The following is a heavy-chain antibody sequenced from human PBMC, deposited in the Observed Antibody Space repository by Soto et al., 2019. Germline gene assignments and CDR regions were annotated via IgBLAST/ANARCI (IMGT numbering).Heavy chain of an antibody. CDR1: GGSISSYY. CDR2: INYSGST. J-gene: IGHJ2*01. CDR3: ARELRGPGYSSGWYYRYFDL. D-gene: IGHD6-19*01. Sequence: QVQLQESGPGLVKPSEPLSLTCTVSGGSISSYYWSWIRQPPGKGLEWLGYINYSGSTNYNPSLKCSVTLSVDTSKNQFSLKLSSVTAADAAVYYCARELRGPGYSSGWYYRYFDLWGRGTLVTVSS. V-gene: IGHV4-59*01.